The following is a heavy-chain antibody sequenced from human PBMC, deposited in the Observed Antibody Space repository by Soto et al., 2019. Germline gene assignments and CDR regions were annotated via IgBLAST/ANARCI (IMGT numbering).Heavy chain of an antibody. CDR1: GFTLSGRS. V-gene: IGHV3-74*01. Sequence: EVQLVESGGGLVQPGGSLRLSCAASGFTLSGRSMHWVRQAPGKGLVWVSGIDNAGTDSTYADSVKGRFTSSRDNAKNMLYLHMNSLRVEDTAVYYCSRGGCGPDVWGKGTTVTVSS. CDR2: IDNAGTDS. J-gene: IGHJ6*04. D-gene: IGHD1-26*01. CDR3: SRGGCGPDV.